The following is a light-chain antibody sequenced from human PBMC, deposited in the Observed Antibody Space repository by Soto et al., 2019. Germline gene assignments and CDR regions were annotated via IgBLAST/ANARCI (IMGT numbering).Light chain of an antibody. CDR3: GTWDSSLSAGLVV. Sequence: QSVLTQPPSVSAAPGQKVTISCSGSSSNIGNNYVSWYQQLPGTAPKLLMYDNNKRPSGIPDRFSGSKSGTSATLGITGLQTGDEADYYCGTWDSSLSAGLVVFGGGTKLTVL. V-gene: IGLV1-51*01. CDR2: DNN. J-gene: IGLJ2*01. CDR1: SSNIGNNY.